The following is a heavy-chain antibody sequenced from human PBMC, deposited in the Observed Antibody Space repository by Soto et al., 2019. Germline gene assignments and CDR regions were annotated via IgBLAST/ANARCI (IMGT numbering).Heavy chain of an antibody. CDR2: IYYSGTT. Sequence: SETLSLTCTVSGVSISSCDYYWSWIRQPPGKGLEWIGYIYYSGTTYYNPSLKSRVTISVDTSKNQFSLKLSSVTAEDTAVYYCARVGNADYSNFDWGQGTLVTVSS. J-gene: IGHJ4*02. V-gene: IGHV4-30-4*01. CDR1: GVSISSCDYY. D-gene: IGHD4-4*01. CDR3: ARVGNADYSNFD.